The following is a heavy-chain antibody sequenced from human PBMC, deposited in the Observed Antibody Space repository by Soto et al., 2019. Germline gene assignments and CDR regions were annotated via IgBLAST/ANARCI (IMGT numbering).Heavy chain of an antibody. V-gene: IGHV5-51*01. CDR2: IYPGNSDT. CDR3: ARQFHLGIGTPGSFPFDA. D-gene: IGHD6-13*01. J-gene: IGHJ3*01. CDR1: GYSFTSHW. Sequence: EVQLVQSGAEVKKPGESLKISCKGSGYSFTSHWIAWVRQMPGKGLEWMGIIYPGNSDTRYSPSCQGQVTISADNSITTAYLQWSSLKASDTAMYYCARQFHLGIGTPGSFPFDAWGQGTKVTVSS.